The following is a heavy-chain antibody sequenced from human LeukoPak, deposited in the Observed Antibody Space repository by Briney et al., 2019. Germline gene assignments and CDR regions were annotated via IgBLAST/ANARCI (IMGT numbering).Heavy chain of an antibody. D-gene: IGHD6-19*01. V-gene: IGHV3-23*01. CDR1: GFTFSNYA. J-gene: IGHJ4*02. Sequence: SGGSLVLSCAPSGFTFSNYAMSWVRQVPGGGREWVSTISSRGDSTYVAHSVQGRFVLYRHNSKNSLYLQMNSERAEDTAVYFCAKGPRPDITVAHTVEKWGEGNLVTVSP. CDR3: AKGPRPDITVAHTVEK. CDR2: ISSRGDST.